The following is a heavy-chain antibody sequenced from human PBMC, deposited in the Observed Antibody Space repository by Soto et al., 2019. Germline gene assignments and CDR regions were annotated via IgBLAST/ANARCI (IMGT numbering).Heavy chain of an antibody. CDR2: ISPSGSP. CDR3: ARGTMVVFDY. D-gene: IGHD3-10*01. CDR1: GGSVNSGGYS. Sequence: SETLSLTCSVSGGSVNSGGYSWSWIRQPPGKGLEWIGFISPSGSPAYNPSLKSRVTISVDRSNNQISLELSSETAADTAVYYCARGTMVVFDYWGQGTLVTVSS. J-gene: IGHJ4*02. V-gene: IGHV4-30-2*01.